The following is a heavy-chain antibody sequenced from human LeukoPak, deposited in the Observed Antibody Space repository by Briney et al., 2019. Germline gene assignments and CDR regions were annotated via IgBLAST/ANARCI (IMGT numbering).Heavy chain of an antibody. V-gene: IGHV4-34*01. J-gene: IGHJ5*02. CDR1: GGSISNYY. CDR3: ARGGVYWFDP. D-gene: IGHD3-10*01. Sequence: SETLSLTCTVSGGSISNYYWSWIRQPPGKGLEWIGEINHSGSTNYNPSLKSRVTISADTSKNQFSLKLSSVTAADTAVYYCARGGVYWFDPWGQGTLVTVSS. CDR2: INHSGST.